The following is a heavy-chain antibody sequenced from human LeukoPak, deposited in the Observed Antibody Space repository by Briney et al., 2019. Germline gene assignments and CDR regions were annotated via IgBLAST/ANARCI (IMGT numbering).Heavy chain of an antibody. D-gene: IGHD5-18*01. Sequence: ASETLSLTCTLSGGSISTYHWSWIRQPAGKGLKWIGRFHVTGSTDYNPSLKSRVTMSIDTSKNQFSLKLSSVTAADTAVYYCARDGLYSYGYSYFDYWGQGILVTVFS. CDR3: ARDGLYSYGYSYFDY. J-gene: IGHJ4*02. CDR1: GGSISTYH. CDR2: FHVTGST. V-gene: IGHV4-4*07.